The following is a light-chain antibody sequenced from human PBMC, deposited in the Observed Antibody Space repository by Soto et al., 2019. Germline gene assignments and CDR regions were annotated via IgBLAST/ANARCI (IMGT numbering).Light chain of an antibody. Sequence: DLQIAVYGSTVDVGVGGRVTITCRASQSISSWLAWYRQKPGKAPKLLIYKASTLKSGVPSRFSGSGSGTEFALTIRSLQPDESATQFCQRYYRYAETVGQGTKVDIK. CDR2: KAS. J-gene: IGKJ1*01. CDR1: QSISSW. V-gene: IGKV1-5*03. CDR3: QRYYRYAET.